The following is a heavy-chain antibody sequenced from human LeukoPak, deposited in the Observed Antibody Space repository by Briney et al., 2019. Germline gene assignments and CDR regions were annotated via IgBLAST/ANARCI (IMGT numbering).Heavy chain of an antibody. D-gene: IGHD3-10*01. J-gene: IGHJ4*02. CDR2: ISAYNGNT. V-gene: IGHV1-18*01. CDR3: ARDDVRPYGSGSSANDY. CDR1: GYTFTSYG. Sequence: ASVRVSCKASGYTFTSYGISWVRQAPGQGLERMGWISAYNGNTNYAQKLQGRVTMTTDTSTSTAYMELRSLRSDDTAVYYCARDDVRPYGSGSSANDYWGQGNLVTVSS.